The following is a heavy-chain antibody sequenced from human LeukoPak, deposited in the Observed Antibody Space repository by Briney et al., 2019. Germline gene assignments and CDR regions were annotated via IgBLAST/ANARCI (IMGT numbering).Heavy chain of an antibody. CDR2: ISAYNGNT. J-gene: IGHJ3*02. D-gene: IGHD3-9*01. V-gene: IGHV1-18*01. CDR1: GYTLTSYG. Sequence: ASVKVSCKASGYTLTSYGISWVRPAPGQGVEWMGWISAYNGNTNYAQKLQGRVTMTTDTSTSTAYMELRSLRSDDTAVYYCARVRDILTGYDAFDIWGQGTMVTVSS. CDR3: ARVRDILTGYDAFDI.